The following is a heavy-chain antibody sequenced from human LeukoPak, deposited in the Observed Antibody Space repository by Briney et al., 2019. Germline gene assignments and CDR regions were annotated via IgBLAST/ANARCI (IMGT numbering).Heavy chain of an antibody. J-gene: IGHJ4*02. Sequence: PGGSLRLSCAASGFTFSSYAMSWVRQAPGKGLEWVAVISYDGSNKYYADSVKGRFTISRDNSKNTLYLQMNSLRAEDTAVYYCAKLCGSGWPGDYWGQGTLVTVSS. CDR1: GFTFSSYA. V-gene: IGHV3-30*18. D-gene: IGHD6-19*01. CDR2: ISYDGSNK. CDR3: AKLCGSGWPGDY.